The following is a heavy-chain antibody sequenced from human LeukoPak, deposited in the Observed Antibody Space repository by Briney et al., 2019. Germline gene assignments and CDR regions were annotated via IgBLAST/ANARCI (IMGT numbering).Heavy chain of an antibody. Sequence: GGSLRLSCAASGFTFSSYGIHWVRQAPGKGLEWVAGIGYDGGNKYYADSVKGRFTISRDNSKNTVYLQMNSLRAEDTAVYSCARDSPDGYFDYWGQGTLVTVSS. V-gene: IGHV3-33*01. CDR1: GFTFSSYG. J-gene: IGHJ4*02. CDR2: IGYDGGNK. CDR3: ARDSPDGYFDY.